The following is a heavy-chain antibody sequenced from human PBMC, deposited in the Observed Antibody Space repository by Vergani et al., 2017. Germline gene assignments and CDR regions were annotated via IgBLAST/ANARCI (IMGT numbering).Heavy chain of an antibody. CDR1: GGSISSYY. Sequence: QLQLQESGPGLVKPSETLSLTCTVSGGSISSYYWSWIRQPPGKGLEWIGYIYYSGSTNYNPSLKSRVTISVDTSKNQFSLKLSSVTAADTAVYYCARDLGYGDYVWYFDLWGRGTLVTVSS. CDR3: ARDLGYGDYVWYFDL. J-gene: IGHJ2*01. CDR2: IYYSGST. V-gene: IGHV4-59*01. D-gene: IGHD4-17*01.